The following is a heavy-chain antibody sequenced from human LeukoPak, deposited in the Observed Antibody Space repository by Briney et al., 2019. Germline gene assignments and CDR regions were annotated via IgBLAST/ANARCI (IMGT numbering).Heavy chain of an antibody. Sequence: SETLSLTCTVSGGSISSYYWSWIRQPPGKGLEWIGYIYYSGSTNYNPSLKSRVIISVDTSKNQFSLKLSSVTAADTAVYYCARLTGARPYYYDSSGYYPWAFDIWGQGTMVTVSS. CDR1: GGSISSYY. D-gene: IGHD3-22*01. CDR3: ARLTGARPYYYDSSGYYPWAFDI. V-gene: IGHV4-59*08. J-gene: IGHJ3*02. CDR2: IYYSGST.